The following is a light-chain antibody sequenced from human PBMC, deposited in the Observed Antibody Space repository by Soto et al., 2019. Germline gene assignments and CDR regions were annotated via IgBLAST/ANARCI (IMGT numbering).Light chain of an antibody. CDR2: AAT. CDR1: QTIDTY. J-gene: IGKJ1*01. CDR3: QQNFIFPRT. Sequence: DIQLTQSPSSLSASVGDRVTITCRASQTIDTYLNWYQHKPGTAPKVLIYAATYLQNGVPSRFSGTGSGADFTLTISSLQPEDFATYYCQQNFIFPRTFGQGTKVDIK. V-gene: IGKV1-39*01.